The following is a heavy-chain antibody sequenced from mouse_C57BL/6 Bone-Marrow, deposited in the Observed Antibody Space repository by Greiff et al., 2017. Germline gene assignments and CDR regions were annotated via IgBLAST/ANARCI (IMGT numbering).Heavy chain of an antibody. CDR3: AREDYWYFDF. J-gene: IGHJ1*03. CDR2: IDPSDSYT. CDR1: GYTFTSYW. Sequence: QVQLKQSGPELVMPGASVKLSCKASGYTFTSYWMHWVKQRPGQGLEWIGEIDPSDSYTNYNQKFKGKSTLTVDKSSSTAYMQLSSLTSEDAAVSYCAREDYWYFDFGGTGTAVTVSS. V-gene: IGHV1-69*01.